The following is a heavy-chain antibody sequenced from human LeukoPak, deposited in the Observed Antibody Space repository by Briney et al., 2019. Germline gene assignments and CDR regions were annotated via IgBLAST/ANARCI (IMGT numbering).Heavy chain of an antibody. CDR2: IYHSGST. V-gene: IGHV4-30-2*01. J-gene: IGHJ3*02. Sequence: SETLSLTCAVSGGSISSGGYSWSWIRQPPGKGLEWIGYIYHSGSTYYNPSLKSRVTITVYRCTNQFSLKLSSVTAADTAVYYCASREAAIGAFDIWGQGTMVTVSS. CDR1: GGSISSGGYS. CDR3: ASREAAIGAFDI. D-gene: IGHD2-2*01.